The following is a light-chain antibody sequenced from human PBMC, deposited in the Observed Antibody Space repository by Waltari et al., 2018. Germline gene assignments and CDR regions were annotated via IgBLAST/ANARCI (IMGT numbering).Light chain of an antibody. Sequence: DVVMTQSPLSLPVTLGRPASISCMSSQSRVHSDGNTYLMWVHQRPGQSPRRLIYKVSNRESAVPDRFSGSGSDTDFTLKSSRVEANDVGVYYCMKGTYWPYTFGQGPRLDIK. V-gene: IGKV2-30*02. CDR3: MKGTYWPYT. J-gene: IGKJ2*01. CDR2: KVS. CDR1: QSRVHSDGNTY.